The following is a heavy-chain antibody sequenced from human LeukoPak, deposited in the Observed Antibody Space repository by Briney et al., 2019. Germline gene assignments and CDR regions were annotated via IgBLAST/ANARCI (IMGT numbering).Heavy chain of an antibody. V-gene: IGHV4-34*01. Sequence: SETLSLTCAVYGGSFSGYYWSWIRPPPGKGLEWIGEINHSGSTNYNPSLKSRVTISVDTSKNQFSLKLSSVTAADTAVYYCARVVPATKWSNWFDPWGQGTLVTVSS. CDR2: INHSGST. J-gene: IGHJ5*02. CDR1: GGSFSGYY. CDR3: ARVVPATKWSNWFDP. D-gene: IGHD2-2*01.